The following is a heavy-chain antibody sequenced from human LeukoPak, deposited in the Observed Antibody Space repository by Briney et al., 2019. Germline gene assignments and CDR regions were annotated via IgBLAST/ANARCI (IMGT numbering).Heavy chain of an antibody. CDR1: GYTFTIYG. CDR3: ARDSGYSYGYLPPDY. Sequence: ASVTVSCTASGYTFTIYGISWVRQAPGQGLEWMGWISAYNGNTNYAQKLQGRVTMTTDTSTSTAYMELRSVRSDDTAVYYCARDSGYSYGYLPPDYWGQGTLVTVSS. D-gene: IGHD5-18*01. V-gene: IGHV1-18*01. J-gene: IGHJ4*02. CDR2: ISAYNGNT.